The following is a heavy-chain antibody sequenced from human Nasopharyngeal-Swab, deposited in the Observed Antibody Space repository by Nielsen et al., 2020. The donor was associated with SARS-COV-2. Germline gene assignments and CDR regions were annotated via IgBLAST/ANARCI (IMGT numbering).Heavy chain of an antibody. CDR1: GFTFSSYA. J-gene: IGHJ4*02. CDR2: ISSNGGST. D-gene: IGHD2-15*01. Sequence: GGSLRLSCSASGFTFSSYAMHWVRQPPGKGLEYVSAISSNGGSTYYADSVKGRFTISRDNSKNTLYLQMSSLRAEDTAVYYCVKNAVVAATGYWGQGTLVTVSS. CDR3: VKNAVVAATGY. V-gene: IGHV3-64D*06.